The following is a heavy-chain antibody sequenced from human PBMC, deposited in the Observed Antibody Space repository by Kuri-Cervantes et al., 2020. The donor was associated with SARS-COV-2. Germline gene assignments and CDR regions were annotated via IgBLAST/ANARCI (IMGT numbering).Heavy chain of an antibody. Sequence: GGSLRLSCAASGFTFSSYWMHWVRQAPGKGLVWVSRINSDGSSRSYADSVKGRFTISRDNSKNSLYLEMNSLRPEDTAVYYCAKVETANLDYWGQGTLVTVSS. V-gene: IGHV3-74*01. CDR1: GFTFSSYW. CDR3: AKVETANLDY. D-gene: IGHD3-3*01. J-gene: IGHJ4*02. CDR2: INSDGSSR.